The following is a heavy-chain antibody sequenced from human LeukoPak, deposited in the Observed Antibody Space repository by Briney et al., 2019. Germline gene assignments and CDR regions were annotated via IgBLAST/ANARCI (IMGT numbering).Heavy chain of an antibody. CDR3: ARDLGHDSSGYYGGDAFDI. J-gene: IGHJ3*02. CDR1: GGSISSYY. CDR2: IYTSGST. V-gene: IGHV4-4*07. D-gene: IGHD3-22*01. Sequence: PSETLSLTCTVSGGSISSYYWSWIRQPAGKGLEWIGRIYTSGSTNYNPSLKSRVTMSVDTSKNQFSLKLSSVTAADTAVYYCARDLGHDSSGYYGGDAFDIWGQGTMVTVSS.